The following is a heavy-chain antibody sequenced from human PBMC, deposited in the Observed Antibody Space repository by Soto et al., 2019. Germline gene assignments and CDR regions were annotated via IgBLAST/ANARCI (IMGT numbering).Heavy chain of an antibody. V-gene: IGHV5-51*01. D-gene: IGHD6-13*01. J-gene: IGHJ6*02. CDR1: GYSFTSYW. CDR3: ARGGSSPVFCYYCGLDV. CDR2: IYPGDSDT. Sequence: LGDSLKISCKGSGYSFTSYWIGWVRQMPGKGLEWMGIIYPGDSDTRYSPSFQGQVTISADKSISTAYLQWSSLRSEDTAIYYCARGGSSPVFCYYCGLDVWGQGTTVTVSS.